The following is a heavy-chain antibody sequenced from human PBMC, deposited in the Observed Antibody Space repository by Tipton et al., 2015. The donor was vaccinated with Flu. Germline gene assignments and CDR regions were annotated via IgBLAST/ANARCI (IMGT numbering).Heavy chain of an antibody. V-gene: IGHV4-59*01. D-gene: IGHD2-21*01. CDR1: DGSITGYY. Sequence: TLSLTCTVSDGSITGYYWSWIRRPPGKGLEYIGFISYTGGPNYNPSLKSRLAISLDASNHQFSLRLRSVSAADSAVYYCARGVIRDDHSYGFDVWGQGTTVTVSS. CDR3: ARGVIRDDHSYGFDV. J-gene: IGHJ6*02. CDR2: ISYTGGP.